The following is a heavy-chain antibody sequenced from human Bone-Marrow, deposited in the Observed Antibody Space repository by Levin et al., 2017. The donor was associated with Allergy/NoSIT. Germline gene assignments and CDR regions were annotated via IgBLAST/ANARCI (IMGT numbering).Heavy chain of an antibody. CDR1: GYSITTHG. V-gene: IGHV3-33*06. CDR3: AKDYVSGPSDY. D-gene: IGHD3-3*01. Sequence: SLKISCVAYGYSITTHGMHWVRQAPGKGLEWVAVMWADGTRQDYLDSVRGRFIVSRDTSENTVYLQMNSLRAEDTATYYCAKDYVSGPSDYWDLGTLVTVSS. CDR2: MWADGTRQ. J-gene: IGHJ4*02.